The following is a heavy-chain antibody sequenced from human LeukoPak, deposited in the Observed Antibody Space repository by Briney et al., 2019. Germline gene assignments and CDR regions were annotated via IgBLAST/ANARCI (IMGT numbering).Heavy chain of an antibody. CDR1: GGSISNSSYY. CDR2: IYYSGST. J-gene: IGHJ4*02. CDR3: ARHAAGKGNCSAGSCYSVSDY. V-gene: IGHV4-39*01. D-gene: IGHD2-15*01. Sequence: PSETLSLTCSVSGGSISNSSYYWGWIRQPPGKGLEWIGSIYYSGSTNYNPSLKSRVTISVDTSKNQFSLKLSSVTAADTAVYYCARHAAGKGNCSAGSCYSVSDYWGQGTLVTVSS.